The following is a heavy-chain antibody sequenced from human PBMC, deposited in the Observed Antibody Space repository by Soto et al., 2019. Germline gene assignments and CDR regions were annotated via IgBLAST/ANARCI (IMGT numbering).Heavy chain of an antibody. Sequence: GGSLRLSCAASGFTFSSYSMNWVRQAPGKGLEWVSSISSSSSYIYYADSVKGRFTISRDNAKNSLYLQMNSPRAEDTAVYYCARDSGSYSERDFDIWGQGTMVTVSS. CDR1: GFTFSSYS. CDR2: ISSSSSYI. V-gene: IGHV3-21*01. J-gene: IGHJ3*02. D-gene: IGHD1-26*01. CDR3: ARDSGSYSERDFDI.